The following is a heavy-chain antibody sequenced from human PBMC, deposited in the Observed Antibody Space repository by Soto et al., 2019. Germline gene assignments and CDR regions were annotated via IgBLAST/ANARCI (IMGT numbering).Heavy chain of an antibody. CDR2: IYWDDDK. J-gene: IGHJ4*02. CDR3: AHMRAANFDS. V-gene: IGHV2-5*02. Sequence: QITLKESGPTLVKPTQTLTLTCNVSGVSLSTSGVGVGWIRQPPGKALEWLALIYWDDDKRSSPSLKSRLTTTKDTTKNQVVPTMTNMAPVDTATYFCAHMRAANFDSWGQGTLVTVSS. CDR1: GVSLSTSGVG. D-gene: IGHD2-15*01.